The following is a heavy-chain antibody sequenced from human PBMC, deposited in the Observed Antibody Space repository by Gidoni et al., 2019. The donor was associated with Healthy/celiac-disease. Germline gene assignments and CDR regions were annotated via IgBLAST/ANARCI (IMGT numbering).Heavy chain of an antibody. CDR3: ARDITAAGSYYYCGMDV. CDR1: GFTVSSNY. Sequence: EVQLVESGGGLIQPGGSLRLSCSASGFTVSSNYMSWVRQAPGKGLEWVSVIYSGGSTYYADCVKGRFTISRDNSKNTLYLQMNSLRAEDTAVYYCARDITAAGSYYYCGMDVWGQGTTVTVSS. J-gene: IGHJ6*02. D-gene: IGHD6-13*01. CDR2: IYSGGST. V-gene: IGHV3-53*01.